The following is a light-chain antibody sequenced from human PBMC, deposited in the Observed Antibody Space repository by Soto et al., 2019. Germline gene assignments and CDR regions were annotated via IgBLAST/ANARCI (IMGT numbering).Light chain of an antibody. Sequence: DIQMTQSPSSLSASVRDSVTITCRASQNIRNYLNWYQQKPGRAPKILIYAASSLQSGVPSRFSGGGSGTDFTLTITSLQTEDFATYDCQQADSFPLTFGHGTRLEIK. J-gene: IGKJ5*01. V-gene: IGKV1-39*01. CDR3: QQADSFPLT. CDR2: AAS. CDR1: QNIRNY.